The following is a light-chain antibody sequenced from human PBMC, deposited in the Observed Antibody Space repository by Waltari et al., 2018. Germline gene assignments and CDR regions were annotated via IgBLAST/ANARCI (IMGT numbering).Light chain of an antibody. V-gene: IGKV1-39*01. Sequence: DIQMTQSPSSLSASVGDRVTITCRASQYVSTSLNWYHQKPGRAPKLLFYDASSLQSGVPSRFSGSGSGTDFTLTISSLQPEDFATFFCQQSHDFPYSFGQGTNLEIK. CDR1: QYVSTS. CDR3: QQSHDFPYS. CDR2: DAS. J-gene: IGKJ2*03.